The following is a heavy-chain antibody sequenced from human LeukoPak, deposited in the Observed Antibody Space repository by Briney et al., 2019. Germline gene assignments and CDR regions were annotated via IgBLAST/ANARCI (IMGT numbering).Heavy chain of an antibody. D-gene: IGHD3-3*01. Sequence: SVKVSCKASGGTFSSYAISWVRQAPGQGLEWMGWIIPSFGTANYAQNFQGRVTITTDESTSTAYMELSSLRPEDTAVYYCASYVLRFLEWPLRYPWGQGTLVTVSS. J-gene: IGHJ5*02. V-gene: IGHV1-69*05. CDR1: GGTFSSYA. CDR3: ASYVLRFLEWPLRYP. CDR2: IIPSFGTA.